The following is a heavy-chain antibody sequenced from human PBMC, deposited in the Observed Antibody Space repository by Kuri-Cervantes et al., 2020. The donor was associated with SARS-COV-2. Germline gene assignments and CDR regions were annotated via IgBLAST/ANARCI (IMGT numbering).Heavy chain of an antibody. D-gene: IGHD3-22*01. CDR3: ARGYDSSGYYYDY. CDR2: INPSGGST. J-gene: IGHJ4*02. Sequence: ASVKVSCKASGYTFTNYVINWVRQATGQGLEWMGIINPSGGSTSYAQKFQGRVTMTRDTSTSTVYMELSSLRSEDTAVYYCARGYDSSGYYYDYWGQGTLVTVSS. V-gene: IGHV1-46*01. CDR1: GYTFTNYV.